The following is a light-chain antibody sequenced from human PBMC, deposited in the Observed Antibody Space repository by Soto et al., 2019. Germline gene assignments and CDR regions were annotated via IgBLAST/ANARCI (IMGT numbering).Light chain of an antibody. V-gene: IGKV3-15*01. CDR3: QQYNNWSWT. CDR1: QSVSSN. CDR2: GAS. J-gene: IGKJ1*01. Sequence: EIVMTQSPATLSVPPGERATLSCRASQSVSSNLAWYQQKPGQAPRLLIYGASTRATGIPAGFSGSGSGTEFTLTISSLQSEDFAVYYCQQYNNWSWTFGQGTKVEIK.